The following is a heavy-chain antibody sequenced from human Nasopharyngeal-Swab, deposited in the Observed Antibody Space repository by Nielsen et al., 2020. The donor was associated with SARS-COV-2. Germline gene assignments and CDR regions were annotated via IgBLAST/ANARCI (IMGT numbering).Heavy chain of an antibody. CDR3: ASQRVVVTVFSSY. CDR2: IAQDGSES. Sequence: GESLKISCAASGFTFSNYWMSWVRQAPGKGLEWVANIAQDGSESHYVDSVKGRFTISRDNAKNSLYLQMNSLRAEDTAVYYCASQRVVVTVFSSYWGQGTLVTVSS. J-gene: IGHJ4*02. D-gene: IGHD2-21*02. V-gene: IGHV3-7*01. CDR1: GFTFSNYW.